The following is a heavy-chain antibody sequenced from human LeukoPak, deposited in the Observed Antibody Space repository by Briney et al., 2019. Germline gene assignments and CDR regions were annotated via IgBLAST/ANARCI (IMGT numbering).Heavy chain of an antibody. J-gene: IGHJ6*03. CDR3: ARASIAAAGTMDYMDV. CDR1: GGSISSYY. Sequence: SETLSLTCTVSGGSISSYYWSWIRQPPGKGLEWIGYIYYSGSTNYNPSLKSRVTISVDTSKNQFSLKLSSVTAADTAVYYCARASIAAAGTMDYMDVWGKGTTVTVSS. V-gene: IGHV4-59*08. D-gene: IGHD6-13*01. CDR2: IYYSGST.